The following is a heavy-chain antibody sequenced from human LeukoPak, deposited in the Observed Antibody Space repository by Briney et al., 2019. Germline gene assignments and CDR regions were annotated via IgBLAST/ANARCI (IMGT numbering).Heavy chain of an antibody. CDR3: AKAASGSYLYYFDY. V-gene: IGHV3-23*01. D-gene: IGHD1-26*01. CDR2: LSGSGDNT. J-gene: IGHJ4*02. CDR1: GFSFRMYA. Sequence: PGGSLRLSCAGSGFSFRMYAMNWVRQAPGKGLEWVSGLSGSGDNTYSAESVKGRFTISRDNSKNTVYLQMNSLRAEDTAVYYCAKAASGSYLYYFDYWGQGTLVTVSS.